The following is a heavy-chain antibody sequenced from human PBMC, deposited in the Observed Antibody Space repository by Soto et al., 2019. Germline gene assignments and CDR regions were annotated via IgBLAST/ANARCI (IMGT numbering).Heavy chain of an antibody. D-gene: IGHD6-13*01. CDR1: GFTFRSFG. J-gene: IGHJ6*02. V-gene: IGHV3-30*18. CDR3: AKDVGQQLVLNYGMXV. Sequence: GESLKISCGSSGFTFRSFGMYWVRQAPGKGLEWVAVVSYDGNHKYYADSVKGRFTVSRDNAKNMLYLQMNSLRGEDTAVYYCAKDVGQQLVLNYGMXVWGQGTTVTVSS. CDR2: VSYDGNHK.